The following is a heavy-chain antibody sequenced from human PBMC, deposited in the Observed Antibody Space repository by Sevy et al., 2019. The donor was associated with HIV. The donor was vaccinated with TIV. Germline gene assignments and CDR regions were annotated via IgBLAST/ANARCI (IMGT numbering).Heavy chain of an antibody. D-gene: IGHD3-3*01. CDR2: ISYDGTRE. J-gene: IGHJ4*03. CDR1: GFTFSHYA. CDR3: ARGGRFENSGYYNGYFDS. Sequence: GESLKISCAASGFTFSHYAMHWVRQAPGKGLEWVAIISYDGTREYFALSVKGRFTISRDNSKNTVSLQMNSLRAEDTAVYYGARGGRFENSGYYNGYFDSWGQGTLVTVSS. V-gene: IGHV3-30*04.